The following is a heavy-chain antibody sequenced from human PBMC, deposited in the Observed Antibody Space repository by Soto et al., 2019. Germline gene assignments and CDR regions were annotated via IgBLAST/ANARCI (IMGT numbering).Heavy chain of an antibody. J-gene: IGHJ5*02. V-gene: IGHV3-30-3*01. CDR1: GFTFSSYA. CDR3: ARDNGWELPPNWFDP. D-gene: IGHD1-26*01. Sequence: PGGSLRLSCAASGFTFSSYAMHWVRQAPGKGLEWVAVISYDGSNKYYADSVKGRFTISRDNSKNTLYLQMNSLRAEDTAVYYCARDNGWELPPNWFDPWGQGTLVTVSS. CDR2: ISYDGSNK.